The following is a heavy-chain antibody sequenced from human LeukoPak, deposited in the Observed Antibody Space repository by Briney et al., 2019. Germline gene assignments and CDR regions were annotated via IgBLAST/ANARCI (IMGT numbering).Heavy chain of an antibody. CDR2: IYYKVST. CDR1: TCSISSYY. CDR3: ARLPYGSGYWLHREGRDV. V-gene: IGHV4-59*12. J-gene: IGHJ6*04. Sequence: SETLSLTCTVSTCSISSYYWSFIRQPPVKGLEWTGYIYYKVSTHNNQSLKIRVTISVDTSKKQFSLSLTSVTAAETAVYYCARLPYGSGYWLHREGRDVWGKGTTVTISS. D-gene: IGHD3-10*01.